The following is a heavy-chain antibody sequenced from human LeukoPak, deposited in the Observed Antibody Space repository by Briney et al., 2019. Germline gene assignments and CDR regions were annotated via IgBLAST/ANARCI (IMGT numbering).Heavy chain of an antibody. CDR2: ISSSGSTM. V-gene: IGHV3-48*04. D-gene: IGHD3-9*01. Sequence: GGSLILSCVASGFTFSNHWLTWVRQAPGKGLEWLSYISSSGSTMYYADSVKGRFTISRDNAKNSLYLQMSSLRVEDTAIYYCTRGYDISDYWGQGTVVTVSS. CDR1: GFTFSNHW. J-gene: IGHJ4*02. CDR3: TRGYDISDY.